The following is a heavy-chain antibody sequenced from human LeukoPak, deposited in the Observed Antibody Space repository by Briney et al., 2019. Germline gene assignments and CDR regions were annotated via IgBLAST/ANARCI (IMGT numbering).Heavy chain of an antibody. J-gene: IGHJ4*02. Sequence: PGGSLRLSCAASGFTFSSYGMSWVRQAPGKGLEWVSGISDSGGSTYYIASVRGRFTISRDSSKNTLYLLMNSLRAEDTAVYFCAKECGTTWALSSFDSWGQGTLVTVSS. CDR1: GFTFSSYG. D-gene: IGHD2/OR15-2a*01. CDR2: ISDSGGST. V-gene: IGHV3-23*01. CDR3: AKECGTTWALSSFDS.